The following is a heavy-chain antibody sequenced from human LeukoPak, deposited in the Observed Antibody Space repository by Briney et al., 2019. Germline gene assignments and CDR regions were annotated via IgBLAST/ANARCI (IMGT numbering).Heavy chain of an antibody. J-gene: IGHJ4*02. CDR1: EFTFSIYW. CDR2: IKEDGSEK. V-gene: IGHV3-7*01. Sequence: GGSLRLSCAASEFTFSIYWMNWVRQAPGKGLEWVANIKEDGSEKHYVDSVKGRFTVSRDNAKNSLYLQMNNLRPEDTAVYYCARDLRNSFDYWGQGTLVTVSS. D-gene: IGHD3-10*01. CDR3: ARDLRNSFDY.